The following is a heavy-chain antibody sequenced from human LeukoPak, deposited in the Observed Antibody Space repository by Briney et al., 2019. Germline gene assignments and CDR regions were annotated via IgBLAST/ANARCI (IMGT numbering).Heavy chain of an antibody. Sequence: SETLSLTCTVSGGSISNSYWNWIRQPPGEGPEWIGYISYSGTTNSNPSLKSRVTLSVDTSKNELSLKLSSVTAADTAVYYCARRASRENYFDYWGQGTLVTVSS. J-gene: IGHJ4*02. CDR3: ARRASRENYFDY. V-gene: IGHV4-59*08. D-gene: IGHD5-24*01. CDR2: ISYSGTT. CDR1: GGSISNSY.